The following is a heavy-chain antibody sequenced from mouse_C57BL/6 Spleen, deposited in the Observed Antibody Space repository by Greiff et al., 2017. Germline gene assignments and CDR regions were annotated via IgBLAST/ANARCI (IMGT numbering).Heavy chain of an antibody. CDR1: GYTFTDHT. Sequence: QVQLQQYDAELVKPGASVKISCTVSGYTFTDHTIHWMKQRPEQGLEWIGYIYPRDGSTKYKEKFKGKATLTADKSSSTAYLQLNSLTSEDSAVYFCARELYGYSWFAYWGQGTLVTVSA. V-gene: IGHV1-78*01. J-gene: IGHJ3*01. D-gene: IGHD2-2*01. CDR3: ARELYGYSWFAY. CDR2: IYPRDGST.